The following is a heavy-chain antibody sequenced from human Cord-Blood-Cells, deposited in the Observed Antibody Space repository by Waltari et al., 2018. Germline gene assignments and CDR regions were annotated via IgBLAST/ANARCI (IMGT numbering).Heavy chain of an antibody. Sequence: QVQLVQSGAEVKKPGSSVKVSCKASGGTFRSHAISWVRQAPGPGLAWMGGIIPIFGTANYAQKFQGRVTITADESTSTAYMELSSLRSEDTAVYYCARDLVVDWYFDLWGRGTLVTVSS. CDR3: ARDLVVDWYFDL. CDR1: GGTFRSHA. CDR2: IIPIFGTA. J-gene: IGHJ2*01. V-gene: IGHV1-69*01.